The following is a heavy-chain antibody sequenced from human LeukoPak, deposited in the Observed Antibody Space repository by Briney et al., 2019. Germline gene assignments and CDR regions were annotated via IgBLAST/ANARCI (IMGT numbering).Heavy chain of an antibody. CDR2: ISSSSSTI. J-gene: IGHJ3*02. V-gene: IGHV3-48*04. Sequence: GGSLRLSCAASGFTFSSYSMNWVRQAPGKGLEWVSYISSSSSTIYYADSVKGRFTISRDNAKNSLYLQMNSLRAEDTAVYYCARAMYYYDSSGYFLGRGAFDIWGQGTMVTVSS. D-gene: IGHD3-22*01. CDR3: ARAMYYYDSSGYFLGRGAFDI. CDR1: GFTFSSYS.